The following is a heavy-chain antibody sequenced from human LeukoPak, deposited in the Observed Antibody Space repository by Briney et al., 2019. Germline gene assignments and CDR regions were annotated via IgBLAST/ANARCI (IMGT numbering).Heavy chain of an antibody. CDR3: ASRPADTTWYGVFDY. CDR1: GGSINSHY. J-gene: IGHJ4*02. V-gene: IGHV4-59*11. CDR2: IFNTGNT. Sequence: SETLSLTCSASGGSINSHYWSWIRQPPGKRLKGIGYIFNTGNTNYNPSLASRVTMSVDTSRAQFFLRLSPVTAADTAIYYCASRPADTTWYGVFDYWSQGTLVTVSS. D-gene: IGHD3-10*01.